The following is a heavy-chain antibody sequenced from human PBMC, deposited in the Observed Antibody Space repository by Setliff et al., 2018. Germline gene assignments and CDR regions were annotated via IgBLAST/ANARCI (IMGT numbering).Heavy chain of an antibody. CDR1: GYTFISYD. CDR3: ARIDYGGNSVYFDY. J-gene: IGHJ4*02. D-gene: IGHD4-17*01. V-gene: IGHV1-8*01. CDR2: MNPNSGNT. Sequence: ASVKVSCKASGYTFISYDINWVRQAPRQGLEWMGWMNPNSGNTGYAQKFQGRVTMTTDTSTNTAYMELRSLRSDDTAMYYCARIDYGGNSVYFDYWGQGTLVTVSS.